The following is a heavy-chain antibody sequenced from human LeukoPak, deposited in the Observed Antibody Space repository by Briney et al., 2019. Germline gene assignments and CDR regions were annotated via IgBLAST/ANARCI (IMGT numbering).Heavy chain of an antibody. J-gene: IGHJ4*02. CDR2: ISTDNGKT. CDR3: AREEVAGSFDY. D-gene: IGHD6-19*01. CDR1: GYTFTSYG. Sequence: ASVKVSCKASGYTFTSYGISWVRQAPGQGLEWMGWISTDNGKTDYAQRLQGRVTMTTDASTTTAYMELRRLRSDDTAVYYCAREEVAGSFDYWGQGTLVTVSS. V-gene: IGHV1-18*01.